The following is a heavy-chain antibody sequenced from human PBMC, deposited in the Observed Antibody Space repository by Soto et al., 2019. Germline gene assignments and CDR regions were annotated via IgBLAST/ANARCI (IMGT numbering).Heavy chain of an antibody. V-gene: IGHV3-72*01. CDR2: TRNKANSYTT. D-gene: IGHD3-10*01. CDR1: GFTFSDHY. CDR3: ASVRYYYGSGWYLDL. J-gene: IGHJ2*01. Sequence: GGSLRLSCAASGFTFSDHYMDWVRQAPGKGLEWVGRTRNKANSYTTEYAASVKGRFTISRDDSKNSLYLQMNSLKTEDTAVYYCASVRYYYGSGWYLDLWGRGTLVTVSS.